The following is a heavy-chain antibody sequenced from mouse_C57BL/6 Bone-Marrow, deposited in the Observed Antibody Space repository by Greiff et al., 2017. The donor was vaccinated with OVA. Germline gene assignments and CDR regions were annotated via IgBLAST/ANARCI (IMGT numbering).Heavy chain of an antibody. D-gene: IGHD1-1*01. CDR1: GYTFTSYW. J-gene: IGHJ1*03. Sequence: VQLQQSGAELVKPGASVKLSCKASGYTFTSYWMHWVKQRPGQGLEWIGMIHPNSGSTNYNEKFKSKATLTVDKSSSTAYMQLSSLTSEDSAVYYCARRENYYYGSSWYFDVWGTGTTVTVSS. V-gene: IGHV1-64*01. CDR2: IHPNSGST. CDR3: ARRENYYYGSSWYFDV.